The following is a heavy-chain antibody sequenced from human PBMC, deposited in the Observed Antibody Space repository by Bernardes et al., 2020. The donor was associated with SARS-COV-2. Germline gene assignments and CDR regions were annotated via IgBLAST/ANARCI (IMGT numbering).Heavy chain of an antibody. CDR2: ISSSNKYM. Sequence: GGSLRLSCAASGFTFSSYIMNWVRQAPGKGLEWVSSISSSNKYMYYADSVRGRFTISSDNAKTSLYLQMNSLRAEDTAVYYFARADELELPFDYCGQGALVTVSS. J-gene: IGHJ4*02. V-gene: IGHV3-21*01. CDR3: ARADELELPFDY. CDR1: GFTFSSYI. D-gene: IGHD1-26*01.